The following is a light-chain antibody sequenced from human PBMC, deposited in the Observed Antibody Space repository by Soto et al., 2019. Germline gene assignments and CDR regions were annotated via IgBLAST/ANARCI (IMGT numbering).Light chain of an antibody. CDR1: ERIYSAY. CDR2: GTS. V-gene: IGKV3-20*01. Sequence: EVVLTQSPGTLSLSRRERATLSCRASERIYSAYLGWYQQKPGQAPRLLIYGTSSRATGIPDRFSGSGSGTDFTLTNSRLDPEAFAVDYCQQYGNSPITFGQGTRLEIK. CDR3: QQYGNSPIT. J-gene: IGKJ5*01.